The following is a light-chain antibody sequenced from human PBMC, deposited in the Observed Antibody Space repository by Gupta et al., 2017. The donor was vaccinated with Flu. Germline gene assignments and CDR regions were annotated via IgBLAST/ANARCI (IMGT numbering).Light chain of an antibody. V-gene: IGKV1-5*03. Sequence: STLSASAGDRGTIACRASQTISSCMAWYQQKPGRAPKLLIYRASTVAIGIPARFSGSGSGTEFTLTISSLQPDDFAVYYCQHYNTCSPCALGQGTXLEIK. J-gene: IGKJ2*01. CDR2: RAS. CDR1: QTISSC. CDR3: QHYNTCSPCA.